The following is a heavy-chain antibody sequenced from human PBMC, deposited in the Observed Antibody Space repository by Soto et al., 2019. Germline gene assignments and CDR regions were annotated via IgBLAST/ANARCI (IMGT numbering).Heavy chain of an antibody. CDR3: ARGSTEQLAPIDYYYYGMDV. J-gene: IGHJ6*02. CDR2: IWYDGSNK. V-gene: IGHV3-33*01. CDR1: GFTFSSYG. D-gene: IGHD6-13*01. Sequence: PGGSLRLSCAASGFTFSSYGMHWVRQAPGKGLEWVAVIWYDGSNKYYADSVKGRFTISRDNSKNTLYLQMNSLRAEDTAVYYCARGSTEQLAPIDYYYYGMDVWGQGTTVTVSS.